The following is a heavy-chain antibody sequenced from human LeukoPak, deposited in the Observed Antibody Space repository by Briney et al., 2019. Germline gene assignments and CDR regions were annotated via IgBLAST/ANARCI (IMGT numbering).Heavy chain of an antibody. Sequence: PSETLSLTCAVYGGSFSGYYWSWIRQPPGKGLEWIGEINHSGSTNYNPSLKSRVTISVDTSKNQFSLKLSSVTAADTAVYYCANAPPVTTAQLWWYFDYWGQGTLVTVSS. CDR3: ANAPPVTTAQLWWYFDY. V-gene: IGHV4-34*01. D-gene: IGHD4-17*01. CDR2: INHSGST. CDR1: GGSFSGYY. J-gene: IGHJ4*02.